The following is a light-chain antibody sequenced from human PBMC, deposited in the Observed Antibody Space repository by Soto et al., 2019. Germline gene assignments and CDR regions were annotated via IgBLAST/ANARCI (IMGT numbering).Light chain of an antibody. V-gene: IGLV2-14*01. J-gene: IGLJ1*01. CDR1: SSDIGRYYN. CDR2: HLP. Sequence: QSVLAHGHSVTGSPVQSITFFCTGTSSDIGRYYNATSHQHHPSNAPKRLIHHLPNRPPPLSNRFSRPKSGNTASLTISGLQADDEADYYCTSYPRRHIVYVFGNRTKATLL. CDR3: TSYPRRHIVYV.